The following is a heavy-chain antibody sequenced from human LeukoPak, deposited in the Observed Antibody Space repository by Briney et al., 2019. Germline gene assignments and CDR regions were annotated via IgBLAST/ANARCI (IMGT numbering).Heavy chain of an antibody. D-gene: IGHD6-13*01. CDR3: AKDIEGPSRPAAAGFDY. Sequence: SVKVSCKASGGTFSSYAISWVRQAPGQGLEWMGRIIPILGIANYAQKFQGRVTITADKSTSTAYMELSSLRVDDTALYFCAKDIEGPSRPAAAGFDYWGQGTLVTVSS. CDR2: IIPILGIA. CDR1: GGTFSSYA. V-gene: IGHV1-69*04. J-gene: IGHJ4*02.